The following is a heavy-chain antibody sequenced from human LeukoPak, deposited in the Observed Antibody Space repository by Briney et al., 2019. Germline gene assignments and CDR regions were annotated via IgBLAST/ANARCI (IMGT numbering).Heavy chain of an antibody. CDR2: ISAYNGNT. CDR3: ARDIYYGSGTYYTF. Sequence: ASVTVSCKASGYSFSAYGISWVRQAPGQGLEWMGWISAYNGNTNYAQRLQGRVTMTTDTSTSTAYLELRSLTSDDTAVYYCARDIYYGSGTYYTFWSQGTLVTVSS. J-gene: IGHJ4*02. D-gene: IGHD3-10*01. CDR1: GYSFSAYG. V-gene: IGHV1-18*01.